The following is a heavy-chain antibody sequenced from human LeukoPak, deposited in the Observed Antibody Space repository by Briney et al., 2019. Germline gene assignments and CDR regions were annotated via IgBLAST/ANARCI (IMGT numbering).Heavy chain of an antibody. CDR2: IYYSGST. Sequence: SQTLSLTCTVSGGSISSGDYYWSWIRQPPGKGLEWIGYIYYSGSTYYNPSLKSRVTISVGTSKNQFSLKLSSVTAADTAVYYCARAVRYYYGMDVWGQGTTVTVSS. V-gene: IGHV4-30-4*01. CDR3: ARAVRYYYGMDV. CDR1: GGSISSGDYY. J-gene: IGHJ6*02.